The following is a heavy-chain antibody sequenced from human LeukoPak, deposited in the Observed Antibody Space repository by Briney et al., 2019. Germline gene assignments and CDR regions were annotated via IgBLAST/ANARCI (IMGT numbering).Heavy chain of an antibody. J-gene: IGHJ4*02. D-gene: IGHD6-19*01. CDR1: GFTFNNYA. V-gene: IGHV3-23*01. CDR3: VKDRGYMVAVAGTPHDY. Sequence: GGSLRLSCAASGFTFNNYAMSCVRQAPGKGLEWVSDISGSGGSTYYADSVKGRFTISRDNSKNTLYLQMNSLRAEDTAVYYCVKDRGYMVAVAGTPHDYWGQGTPVTVSS. CDR2: ISGSGGST.